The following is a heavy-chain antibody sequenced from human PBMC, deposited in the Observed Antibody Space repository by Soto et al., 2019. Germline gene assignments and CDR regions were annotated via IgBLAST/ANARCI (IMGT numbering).Heavy chain of an antibody. CDR3: ARPGGTVTFKAFDY. Sequence: SETLSLTCAVYGGSFSGYYWSWIRQPPGKGLEWIGEINHSGSTNYNPSLKSRVTISVDTSKNQFSLKLSSVTAADTAVYYCARPGGTVTFKAFDYWGQGTLVTVSS. CDR1: GGSFSGYY. D-gene: IGHD4-4*01. J-gene: IGHJ4*02. CDR2: INHSGST. V-gene: IGHV4-34*01.